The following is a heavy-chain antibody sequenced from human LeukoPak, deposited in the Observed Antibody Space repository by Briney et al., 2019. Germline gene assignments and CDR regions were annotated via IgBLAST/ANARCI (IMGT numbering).Heavy chain of an antibody. Sequence: SETLSLTCTVSGGSISSGNYYWSWIRQPAGKGLEWIGRIYISGSTNYNPSLKSRATISVDTSKNQFSLKLSSVTAADTAVYSCARDWGPSAATPYYFDHWGQGTLVTVSS. D-gene: IGHD6-13*01. CDR3: ARDWGPSAATPYYFDH. V-gene: IGHV4-61*02. CDR1: GGSISSGNYY. CDR2: IYISGST. J-gene: IGHJ4*02.